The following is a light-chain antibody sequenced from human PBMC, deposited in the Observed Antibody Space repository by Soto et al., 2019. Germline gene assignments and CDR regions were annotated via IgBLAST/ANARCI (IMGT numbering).Light chain of an antibody. CDR2: GAS. Sequence: EIVLTQSPGTLSLSPGERATLSCRASQSVSSSYLAWYQQTPGQAPRLLIYGASSRATGIPDRFSGGGSGTDFTLTINRLEPEDFAVYYCQQYGSSPYTFGQGTKLEIK. V-gene: IGKV3-20*01. J-gene: IGKJ2*01. CDR3: QQYGSSPYT. CDR1: QSVSSSY.